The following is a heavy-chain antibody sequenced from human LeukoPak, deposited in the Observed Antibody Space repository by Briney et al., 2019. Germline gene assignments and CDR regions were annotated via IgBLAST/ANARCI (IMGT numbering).Heavy chain of an antibody. CDR3: AKDRRGSYFPRYYYYMDV. CDR1: GFIFSSYA. V-gene: IGHV3-30*04. Sequence: GGSLRLSCAASGFIFSSYAMHWVRQAPGKGLEWVAVISYDGSNKYYADSVKGRFTISRDNSKNTLYLQMNSLRAEDTAVYYCAKDRRGSYFPRYYYYMDVWGKGTTVTISS. J-gene: IGHJ6*03. CDR2: ISYDGSNK. D-gene: IGHD1-26*01.